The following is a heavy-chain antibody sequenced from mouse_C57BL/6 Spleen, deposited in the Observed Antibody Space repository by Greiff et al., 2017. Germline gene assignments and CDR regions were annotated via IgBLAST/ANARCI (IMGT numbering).Heavy chain of an antibody. V-gene: IGHV2-5*01. Sequence: VKLVESGPGLVQPSQSLSITCTVSGFSLTSYGVHWVRQSPGQGLEWLGVIWSGGSTDYNAAFMSRLSITKDNSKSQVFFRRNTLQADDTAIYYCAKNEGSFAYWGQGTLVTVSA. CDR1: GFSLTSYG. CDR3: AKNEGSFAY. J-gene: IGHJ3*01. CDR2: IWSGGST.